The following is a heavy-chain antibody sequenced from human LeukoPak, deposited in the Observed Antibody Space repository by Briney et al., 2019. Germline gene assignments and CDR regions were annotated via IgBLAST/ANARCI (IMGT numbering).Heavy chain of an antibody. CDR2: ISARGDAT. D-gene: IGHD2/OR15-2a*01. V-gene: IGHV3-23*01. Sequence: GGSLRLSCAASGFTFGDYAMGWVRQAPGKGLEWVSVISARGDATYFADSVKGRFTISRDNPKNTLFPQMDSLRAEDTAVYYCAKGQGNPSYCDWWGQGTLVTVSS. CDR3: AKGQGNPSYCDW. CDR1: GFTFGDYA. J-gene: IGHJ4*02.